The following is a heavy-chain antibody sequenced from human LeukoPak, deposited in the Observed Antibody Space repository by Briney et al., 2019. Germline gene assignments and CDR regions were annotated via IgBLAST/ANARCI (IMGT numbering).Heavy chain of an antibody. D-gene: IGHD5-18*01. J-gene: IGHJ5*02. CDR1: GDPISRGGFY. CDR3: ARGSRYSYHWFDP. CDR2: IYYSGST. V-gene: IGHV4-31*03. Sequence: PSETLSLTCTVSGDPISRGGFYWTWIRHPPGEGLEWIDYIYYSGSTNYSTSLESRVTISIDTSKNQFSLKLSSVTAAGTAVYYCARGSRYSYHWFDPWGQGTLVTVSS.